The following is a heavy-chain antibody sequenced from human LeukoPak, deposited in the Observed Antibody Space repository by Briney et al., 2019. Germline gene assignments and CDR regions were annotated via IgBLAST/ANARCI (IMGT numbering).Heavy chain of an antibody. V-gene: IGHV3-30-3*01. CDR3: ARDFMGRLDY. J-gene: IGHJ4*02. D-gene: IGHD3-10*01. Sequence: GRSLRLSCAASGFTFSSYAMHWVRQAPGKGLEWVAVISYDGSNKYYADSVKGRFTISRDNSKNTLYLQMNSLRAEDTAVYYCARDFMGRLDYWGQGILVTVSS. CDR2: ISYDGSNK. CDR1: GFTFSSYA.